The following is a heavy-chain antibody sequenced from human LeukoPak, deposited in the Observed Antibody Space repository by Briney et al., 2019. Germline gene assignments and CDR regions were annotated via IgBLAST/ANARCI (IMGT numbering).Heavy chain of an antibody. CDR1: GGSIRSYY. D-gene: IGHD3-22*01. V-gene: IGHV4-59*01. Sequence: SETLSLTCTVSGGSIRSYYWSWIRQPPGRGLEWIGNIYYSGSTNYNPSLKSRVTILVDTSKNQFSLKLSSVTAADTAVYYCARSGPGPSRGYYFVEVAAFDIWGQGTMVTVSS. J-gene: IGHJ3*02. CDR2: IYYSGST. CDR3: ARSGPGPSRGYYFVEVAAFDI.